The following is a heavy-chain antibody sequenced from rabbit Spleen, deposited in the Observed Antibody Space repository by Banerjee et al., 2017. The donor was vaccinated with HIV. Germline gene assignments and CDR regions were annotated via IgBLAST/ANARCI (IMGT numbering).Heavy chain of an antibody. J-gene: IGHJ4*01. V-gene: IGHV1S40*01. CDR2: INSFTGRP. Sequence: MSWVRQAPGKGLEWIASINSFTGRPVYAAWAKDRFTISKASWTTVTLQMTSLTAADTARYFCARDLAGAIGWNFNLWGPGTLVTVS. D-gene: IGHD4-1*01. CDR3: ARDLAGAIGWNFNL.